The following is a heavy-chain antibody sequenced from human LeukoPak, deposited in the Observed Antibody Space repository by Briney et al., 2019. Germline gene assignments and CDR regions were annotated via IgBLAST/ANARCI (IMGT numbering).Heavy chain of an antibody. CDR2: INHLGST. CDR1: GGSISSSSYY. J-gene: IGHJ6*04. D-gene: IGHD3-10*01. Sequence: PSETLSLTCTVSGGSISSSSYYWGWIRQPPEKGLEWIGEINHLGSTNYNPSLKSRVTISVDTSKEQFSLNLTSVTAADTAVYYCARLPYGSGYWLHREGRDVWGKGTTVTISS. V-gene: IGHV4-39*01. CDR3: ARLPYGSGYWLHREGRDV.